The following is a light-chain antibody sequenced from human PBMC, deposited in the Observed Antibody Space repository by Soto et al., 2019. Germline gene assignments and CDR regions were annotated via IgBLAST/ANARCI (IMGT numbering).Light chain of an antibody. CDR3: QSYDSSLGGSV. CDR1: SSNIGAGYD. J-gene: IGLJ2*01. CDR2: GNS. V-gene: IGLV1-40*01. Sequence: SVLTQPPSVSGAPGQRVTLSCTGSSSNIGAGYDVHWYQQLPGTAPKLLIYGNSNRPSGVPDRFSGSKSGTSASLAITGLQAEDEADYYCQSYDSSLGGSVFGGGTKLTVL.